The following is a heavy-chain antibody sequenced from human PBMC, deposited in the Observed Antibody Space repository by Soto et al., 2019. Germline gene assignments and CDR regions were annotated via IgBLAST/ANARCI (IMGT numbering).Heavy chain of an antibody. CDR1: GDSVSSNSAA. V-gene: IGHV6-1*01. CDR2: TYYRSKWYD. J-gene: IGHJ6*02. Sequence: PSQTLSLTCAISGDSVSSNSAAWNWVRQSPSRGLEWLGRTYYRSKWYDDYAVSVKSRITINPDTSKNQFSLHLDSVTPEDTAVYYCARGAGRGYCSGNTCYSPYNYYGMDVWSQGTTVTVSS. D-gene: IGHD2-15*01. CDR3: ARGAGRGYCSGNTCYSPYNYYGMDV.